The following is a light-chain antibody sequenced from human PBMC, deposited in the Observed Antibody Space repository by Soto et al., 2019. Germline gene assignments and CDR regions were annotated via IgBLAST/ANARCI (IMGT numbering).Light chain of an antibody. Sequence: EIVLTQSPATLSLSPGGRATLSCRASQSVSLSLAWYQQKPGQAPRLLIYDAPKRASGIPARFSGSGSGTDFNLTISSLVPEDFAVYYCQERTSWPPWTFGQGTKVEIK. CDR1: QSVSLS. CDR2: DAP. CDR3: QERTSWPPWT. V-gene: IGKV3-11*01. J-gene: IGKJ1*01.